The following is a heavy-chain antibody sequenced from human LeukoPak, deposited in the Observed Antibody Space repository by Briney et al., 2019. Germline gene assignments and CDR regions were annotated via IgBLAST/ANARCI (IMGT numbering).Heavy chain of an antibody. J-gene: IGHJ5*02. Sequence: AASVKVSCKASGGTFSSYAISWVRQAPGQGLEWMGGFIPIFGTANYAQKFQGRVTITADESTSTAYMELSSLRSEDTAVYYCARDFRLRVRDNWFDPWGQGTLVTVSS. CDR1: GGTFSSYA. V-gene: IGHV1-69*13. CDR3: ARDFRLRVRDNWFDP. D-gene: IGHD5-12*01. CDR2: FIPIFGTA.